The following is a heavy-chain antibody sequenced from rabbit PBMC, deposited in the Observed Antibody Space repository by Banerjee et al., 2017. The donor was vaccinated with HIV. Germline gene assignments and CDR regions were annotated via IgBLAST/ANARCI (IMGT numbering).Heavy chain of an antibody. D-gene: IGHD8-1*01. CDR3: ARGGYVGAGYSSYFKL. CDR1: GFSFSDNYY. CDR2: IYAGSSGST. J-gene: IGHJ4*01. Sequence: QSLEESGGDLVKPGASLTLTCTASGFSFSDNYYICWVRQAPGKGLEWIACIYAGSSGSTYYASWAKGRFTISKTSSTTVTLQMTSVSAADTATYFCARGGYVGAGYSSYFKLWGPGTLVTVS. V-gene: IGHV1S40*01.